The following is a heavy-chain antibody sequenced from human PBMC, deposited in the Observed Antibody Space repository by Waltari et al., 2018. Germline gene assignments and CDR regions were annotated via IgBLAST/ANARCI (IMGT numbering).Heavy chain of an antibody. J-gene: IGHJ6*03. CDR2: IYYSGST. CDR3: ARAFGELPNYYYYYYMDV. D-gene: IGHD3-10*01. V-gene: IGHV4-59*01. CDR1: GGSISSYY. Sequence: LQESGPGLVKPSETLSLTCTVSGGSISSYYWSWIRQPPGKGLEWIGYIYYSGSTNYNPSLKSRVTISVDTSKNQFSLKLSSVTAADTAVYYCARAFGELPNYYYYYYMDVWGKGTTVTVSS.